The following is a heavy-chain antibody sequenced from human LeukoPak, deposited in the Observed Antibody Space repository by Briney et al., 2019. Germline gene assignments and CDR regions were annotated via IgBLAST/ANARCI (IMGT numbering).Heavy chain of an antibody. CDR1: GGSISSYY. Sequence: SETLSHTCTVSGGSISSYYWNWIRQPPGKGLEWIGYIYYSGSTNYYPSLKSRVTISLDTSKNQFSLKLSSVTAADTAVYYCARSSRGYFDYWGQGTLVTVSS. V-gene: IGHV4-59*08. D-gene: IGHD1-1*01. J-gene: IGHJ4*02. CDR3: ARSSRGYFDY. CDR2: IYYSGST.